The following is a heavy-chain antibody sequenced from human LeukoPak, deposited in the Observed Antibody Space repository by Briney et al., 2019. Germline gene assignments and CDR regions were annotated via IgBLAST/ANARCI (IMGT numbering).Heavy chain of an antibody. Sequence: GGSLRLSCAVSGFSLSDYGMTWVRQAPGKGLEWVSYITMNSVVFYADSVKGRFTISRDNDKNSMYLQMSSLRAEDTAVYYCARARLGSDYWGQGTLVTVSS. D-gene: IGHD6-19*01. CDR3: ARARLGSDY. CDR1: GFSLSDYG. CDR2: ITMNSVV. V-gene: IGHV3-48*01. J-gene: IGHJ4*02.